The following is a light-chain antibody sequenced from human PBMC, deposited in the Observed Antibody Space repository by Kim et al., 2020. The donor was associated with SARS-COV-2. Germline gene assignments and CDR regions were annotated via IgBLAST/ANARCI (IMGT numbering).Light chain of an antibody. J-gene: IGLJ3*02. CDR2: VNSDGTH. CDR3: QTWGTGSWV. V-gene: IGLV4-69*01. CDR1: SGHSNYA. Sequence: QLVLTQSPSASASLGASVKLTCTLSSGHSNYAIAWHQQQPEKGPRYLMKVNSDGTHNKGDGIPDRFSGSSSGAERYLTISSLQSDDEADYYCQTWGTGSWVFGGGTKLTVL.